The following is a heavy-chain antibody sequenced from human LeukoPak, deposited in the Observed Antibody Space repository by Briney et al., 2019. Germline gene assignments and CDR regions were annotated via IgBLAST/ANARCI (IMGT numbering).Heavy chain of an antibody. Sequence: ASVKVSCKVSGYTLTELSMHWVRQAPGKGLEWMGGFDPEDGETIYAQKFQGRVTMTEDTSTDTAYMELSSLRSEDTAVYYCATDRAGRAYYYYGMDVRGQGTTVTVSS. V-gene: IGHV1-24*01. CDR2: FDPEDGET. D-gene: IGHD1-26*01. CDR1: GYTLTELS. J-gene: IGHJ6*02. CDR3: ATDRAGRAYYYYGMDV.